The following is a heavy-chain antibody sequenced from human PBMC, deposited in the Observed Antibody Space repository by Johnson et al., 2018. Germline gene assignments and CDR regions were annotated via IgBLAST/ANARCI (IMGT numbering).Heavy chain of an antibody. V-gene: IGHV3-30-3*01. CDR1: GFTFSSYA. D-gene: IGHD3-3*01. J-gene: IGHJ3*02. CDR2: ISYDGSNK. Sequence: QVQLVQSGGGVVQPGRSLRLSCAASGFTFSSYAMHWVRQAPGKGLEWVAVISYDGSNKYYADSVKGRFTISRDNSKNTLYLQMNSLGAWDTAVYYCARGRGLEWLDAFDIWGQGTMVTVSS. CDR3: ARGRGLEWLDAFDI.